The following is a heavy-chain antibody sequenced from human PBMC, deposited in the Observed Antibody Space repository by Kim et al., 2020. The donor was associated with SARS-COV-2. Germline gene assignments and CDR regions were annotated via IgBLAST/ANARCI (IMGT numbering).Heavy chain of an antibody. V-gene: IGHV4-59*13. CDR2: IYYSGST. CDR1: GGSISSYY. Sequence: SETLSLTCTVSGGSISSYYWSWIRQPPGKGLEWIGYIYYSGSTNYNPSLKSRVTISVDTSKNQFSLKLSSVTAADTAVYYCARAQGWYYGMDVWGQGTTVTVSS. J-gene: IGHJ6*02. CDR3: ARAQGWYYGMDV.